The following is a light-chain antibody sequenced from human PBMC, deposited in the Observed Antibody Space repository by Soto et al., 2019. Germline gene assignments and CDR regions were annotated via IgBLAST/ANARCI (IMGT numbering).Light chain of an antibody. CDR2: KGT. CDR3: CSSAPESTYV. CDR1: SRDLGAYNS. J-gene: IGLJ1*01. V-gene: IGLV2-23*01. Sequence: ALAQPASVSGSPVQSITISCTGTSRDLGAYNSDSWYQQHQHRAPQVIIYKGTQRPSGVSNRFSGSTSGNAASLTISALQADDEAEYFCCSSAPESTYVFGTGTKVTVL.